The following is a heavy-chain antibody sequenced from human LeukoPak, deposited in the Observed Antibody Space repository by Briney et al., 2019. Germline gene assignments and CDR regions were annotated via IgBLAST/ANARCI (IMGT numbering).Heavy chain of an antibody. Sequence: GGSLRLSCAASGFTFSSYAMSWVRQAPGKGLEWVSAISGSGGSTYYADSVKGRFTISRDNSKNTLYLQMNSLRAEDTAVYYCAKDASDCSSTSCYRPQGYYYYGMDVWGQGTTVTVSS. CDR2: ISGSGGST. CDR3: AKDASDCSSTSCYRPQGYYYYGMDV. J-gene: IGHJ6*02. V-gene: IGHV3-23*01. CDR1: GFTFSSYA. D-gene: IGHD2-2*02.